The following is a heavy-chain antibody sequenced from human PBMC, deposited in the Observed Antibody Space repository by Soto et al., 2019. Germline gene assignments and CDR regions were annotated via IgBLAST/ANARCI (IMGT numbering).Heavy chain of an antibody. J-gene: IGHJ4*02. CDR3: ARDLAYSYGLFDY. D-gene: IGHD5-18*01. V-gene: IGHV4-31*03. Sequence: SETLSLTCTVSGGSLSSGGYYWSWIRQHPGKGLEWIGYIYYSGSTYYNPSLKSRVTISVDTSKNQFSLKLSSVTAADTAVYYCARDLAYSYGLFDYWGQGTLVTVSS. CDR2: IYYSGST. CDR1: GGSLSSGGYY.